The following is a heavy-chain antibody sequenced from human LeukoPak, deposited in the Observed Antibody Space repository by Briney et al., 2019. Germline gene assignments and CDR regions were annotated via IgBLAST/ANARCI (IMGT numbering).Heavy chain of an antibody. J-gene: IGHJ4*02. Sequence: GGSLRLSCTASGFTFGDYAMSWFRQAPGKGLEWLGFTRSKAYGGTIEYAAYVKGRFIISRDDSKSIAYLQMDSLNAEDTAVYYCTRVKVGGWTDYWGQGTLVTVSS. CDR1: GFTFGDYA. CDR3: TRVKVGGWTDY. D-gene: IGHD6-19*01. V-gene: IGHV3-49*03. CDR2: TRSKAYGGTI.